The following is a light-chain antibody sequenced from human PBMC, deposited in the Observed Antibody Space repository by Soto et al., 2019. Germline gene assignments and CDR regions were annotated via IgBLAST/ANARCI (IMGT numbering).Light chain of an antibody. Sequence: EIVLTQSPGTLSLSPGERATLSCRASQSVGNNYLAWYQQKPGQAPRFLIYDASSRATGIPDRFSGSGSGTDFTLTISRLEPEDFAVYYCQQYSSTTLTFGGGTKVEIK. V-gene: IGKV3-20*01. CDR1: QSVGNNY. J-gene: IGKJ4*01. CDR2: DAS. CDR3: QQYSSTTLT.